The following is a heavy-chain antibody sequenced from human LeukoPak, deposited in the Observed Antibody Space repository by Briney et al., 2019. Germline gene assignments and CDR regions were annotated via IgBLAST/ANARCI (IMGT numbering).Heavy chain of an antibody. CDR3: ARAYSSSSSYYYYMDV. J-gene: IGHJ6*03. D-gene: IGHD6-6*01. CDR1: GGSISSYY. Sequence: SETLSFTCTVSGGSISSYYWSWIRQPPGKGLEWIGYIYTSGSTSYNPSLKSRVTISVDTSKNQFSLKLSSVTAADTAVYYCARAYSSSSSYYYYMDVWGKGTTVTVSS. V-gene: IGHV4-4*09. CDR2: IYTSGST.